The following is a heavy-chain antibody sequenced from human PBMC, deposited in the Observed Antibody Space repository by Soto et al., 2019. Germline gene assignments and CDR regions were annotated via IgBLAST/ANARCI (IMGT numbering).Heavy chain of an antibody. CDR3: AHRRPLTDYGDYMGYFQH. V-gene: IGHV2-5*02. J-gene: IGHJ1*01. Sequence: QITLKESGPTLVKPTQTLTLTCTFSGFSLSTSGVGVGWIRQPPGKALEWLALIYWDDDKRYSPSLKSRLTITKDTTKNQVVLTMTNMDPVDTATYYCAHRRPLTDYGDYMGYFQHWGQGTLVTVSS. D-gene: IGHD4-17*01. CDR2: IYWDDDK. CDR1: GFSLSTSGVG.